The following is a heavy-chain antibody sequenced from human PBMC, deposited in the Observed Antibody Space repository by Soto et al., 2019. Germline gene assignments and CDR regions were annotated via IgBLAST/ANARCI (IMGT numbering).Heavy chain of an antibody. CDR1: GFTFNTFW. CDR2: IKQDGSEK. CDR3: ARVILWEYYFDY. D-gene: IGHD3-10*01. Sequence: GGSLRLSCAASGFTFNTFWLGWVRQAPGKGLEWVANIKQDGSEKYYVDSVKGRFTISRDNAKNSLFLQMNSLRAEDTAVHSCARVILWEYYFDYWGQGTLVTVSS. V-gene: IGHV3-7*01. J-gene: IGHJ4*02.